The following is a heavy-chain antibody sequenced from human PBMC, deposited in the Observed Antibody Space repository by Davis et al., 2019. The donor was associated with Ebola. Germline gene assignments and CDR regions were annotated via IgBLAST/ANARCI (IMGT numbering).Heavy chain of an antibody. D-gene: IGHD5-18*01. CDR1: GGSISSSNW. CDR3: ARVDTAMVRVY. CDR2: IYHSGST. Sequence: SETLSLTCAVSGGSISSSNWWCWVRQPPGKGLEWTGEIYHSGSTNYNPSLKSRVTISVDKSKNQFSLKLSPVTAADTAVYYCARVDTAMVRVYWGQGTLVTVSS. V-gene: IGHV4-4*02. J-gene: IGHJ4*02.